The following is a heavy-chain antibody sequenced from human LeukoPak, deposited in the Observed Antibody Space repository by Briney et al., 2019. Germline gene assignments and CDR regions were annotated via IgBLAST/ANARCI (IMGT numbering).Heavy chain of an antibody. J-gene: IGHJ4*02. CDR3: AKGGYSGSYIGY. Sequence: GGSLRLSGAASGFTFSSYAMRWVRQAPGKGREWVSAISGSGGSTYYADSVKGRFTISRDNSKNTLYLQMNSLRAEDTAVYYCAKGGYSGSYIGYWGQGTLVTVSS. V-gene: IGHV3-23*01. CDR2: ISGSGGST. D-gene: IGHD1-26*01. CDR1: GFTFSSYA.